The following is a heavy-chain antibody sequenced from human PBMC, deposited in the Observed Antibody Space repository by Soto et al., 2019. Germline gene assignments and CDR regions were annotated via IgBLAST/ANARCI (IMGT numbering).Heavy chain of an antibody. CDR1: GFTFSSYA. Sequence: EVQLLESGGGLVQPGGSLRLSCAASGFTFSSYAMSWVRQAPGKGLEWVSAISGSGGSTYYADSVTGRFTISRDNSKNTLYLQMNSLRAEDTAVYYCEKDGTPYSSSWYYFDYWGQGTLVTVSS. D-gene: IGHD6-13*01. CDR2: ISGSGGST. J-gene: IGHJ4*02. V-gene: IGHV3-23*01. CDR3: EKDGTPYSSSWYYFDY.